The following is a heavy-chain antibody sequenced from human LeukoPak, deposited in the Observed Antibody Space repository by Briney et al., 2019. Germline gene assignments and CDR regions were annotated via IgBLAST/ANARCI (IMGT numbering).Heavy chain of an antibody. J-gene: IGHJ5*02. CDR1: RGTFSSYA. Sequence: SVKVSCKASRGTFSSYAISWVRQAPGQGLEWMGGIIPIFGTANYAQKFQGRVKITADESTSTAYMELSSLRSDDTAVYYCARDRRGRYCSSISRYLGCFDPWGQGTLVTVSS. CDR2: IIPIFGTA. CDR3: ARDRRGRYCSSISRYLGCFDP. V-gene: IGHV1-69*01. D-gene: IGHD2-2*01.